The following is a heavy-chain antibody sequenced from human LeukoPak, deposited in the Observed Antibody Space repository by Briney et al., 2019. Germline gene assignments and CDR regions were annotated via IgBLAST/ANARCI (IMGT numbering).Heavy chain of an antibody. CDR2: ISTTSAHI. V-gene: IGHV3-48*01. CDR1: GFTFSDYS. J-gene: IGHJ4*01. CDR3: ATSWGRLDY. Sequence: GGSLRLSCAASGFTFSDYSMNWVRQAPGQGLKWVSYISTTSAHIYYADSVKGRFTISRDNAKNSLYLQMNSLRGEDTAVYYCATSWGRLDYWGHGTLVTVSS. D-gene: IGHD7-27*01.